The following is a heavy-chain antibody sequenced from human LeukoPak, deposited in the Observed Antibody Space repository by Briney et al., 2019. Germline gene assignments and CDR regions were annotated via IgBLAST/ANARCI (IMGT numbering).Heavy chain of an antibody. J-gene: IGHJ4*02. D-gene: IGHD3-22*01. Sequence: GGSLRLSCAASGFTFSDYYMSWIRQAPGKGLEWVSYISSSGSTTYYADSVKGRFTISRDNAKNSLYLQMNSLRAEDTAVYYCARVMYYYDSSGQTYYFDYWGQGTLVTVSS. V-gene: IGHV3-11*04. CDR2: ISSSGSTT. CDR3: ARVMYYYDSSGQTYYFDY. CDR1: GFTFSDYY.